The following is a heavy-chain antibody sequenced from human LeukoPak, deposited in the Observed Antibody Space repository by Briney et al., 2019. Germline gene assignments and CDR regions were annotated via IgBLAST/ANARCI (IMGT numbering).Heavy chain of an antibody. J-gene: IGHJ3*02. CDR3: ARDAPYYYDSSGYKDAFDI. CDR1: GYTFTSYG. CDR2: ISAYNGNT. D-gene: IGHD3-22*01. V-gene: IGHV1-18*01. Sequence: ASVKVSCKASGYTFTSYGISWVRQAPGQGLEWMGWISAYNGNTNYAQKLQGRVTMTTDTSTSTAYMEPRSLRSDDTAVYYCARDAPYYYDSSGYKDAFDIWGQGTMVTVSS.